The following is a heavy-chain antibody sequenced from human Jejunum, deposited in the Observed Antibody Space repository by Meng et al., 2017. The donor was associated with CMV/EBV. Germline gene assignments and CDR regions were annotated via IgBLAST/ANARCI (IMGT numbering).Heavy chain of an antibody. V-gene: IGHV3-30*02. CDR1: TFSTYV. J-gene: IGHJ4*02. CDR3: ATDMSRAYSSSWYYFDY. CDR2: IRYDGSSQ. D-gene: IGHD6-13*01. Sequence: TFSTYVMHWVRQAPGNGLEWVAFIRYDGSSQHYADSVKGRFTISRDNSKNTLYLQMNSLRAEDTAMYYCATDMSRAYSSSWYYFDYWGQGTLVTVSS.